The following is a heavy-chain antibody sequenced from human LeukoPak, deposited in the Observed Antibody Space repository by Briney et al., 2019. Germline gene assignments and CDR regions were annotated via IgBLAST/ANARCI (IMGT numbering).Heavy chain of an antibody. Sequence: GGSLRLSCAASGFTFSSYWMHRVRQAPGKGLVWVSRINSDGSSTSYADSVKGRFTISRDNAKNTLYLQMNSLRAEDTAVYYCAREILDYYGSGSYRNWGQGTLVTVSS. CDR3: AREILDYYGSGSYRN. V-gene: IGHV3-74*01. J-gene: IGHJ4*02. CDR2: INSDGSST. CDR1: GFTFSSYW. D-gene: IGHD3-10*01.